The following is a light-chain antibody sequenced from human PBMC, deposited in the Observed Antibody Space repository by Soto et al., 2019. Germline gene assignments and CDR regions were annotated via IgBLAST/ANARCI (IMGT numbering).Light chain of an antibody. Sequence: SYGLTQPLSVSVALGQTARITCGGNNIGSKNVHWYQQKPGQAPVLVIYRDYNRPSGIPERFSGSNSVNTATLSISRAQAGDEADYYCQVWDSSTHVVFGGGTKLTVL. CDR1: NIGSKN. V-gene: IGLV3-9*01. J-gene: IGLJ2*01. CDR2: RDY. CDR3: QVWDSSTHVV.